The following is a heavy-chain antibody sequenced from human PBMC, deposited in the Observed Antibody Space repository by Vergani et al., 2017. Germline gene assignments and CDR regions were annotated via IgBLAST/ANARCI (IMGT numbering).Heavy chain of an antibody. J-gene: IGHJ4*02. CDR1: GYSISSGYY. V-gene: IGHV4-38-2*02. CDR2: IYHSGGT. Sequence: QVQLQESGPGLVTPSETLSLTCTVSGYSISSGYYWGWIRQPPGKGLGWIGSIYHSGGTYYNPSLKSRVTISVDTSKNQFSLKLSSVTAADTAVYYCARGVPGFDYWGQGTLVTGSS. D-gene: IGHD2-2*01. CDR3: ARGVPGFDY.